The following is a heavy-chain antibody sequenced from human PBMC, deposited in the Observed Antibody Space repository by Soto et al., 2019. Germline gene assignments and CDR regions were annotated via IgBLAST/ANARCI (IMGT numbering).Heavy chain of an antibody. CDR3: AGATVFFVEDPGEWDAFDI. CDR1: GYTFTSYD. CDR2: MNPNSGNT. Sequence: ASVKVSCKASGYTFTSYDINWVRQATGQGLEWMGWMNPNSGNTGYAQKFQGRVTMTRNTSISTAYMELSSLRSEDTAVYYCAGATVFFVEDPGEWDAFDIWGQGTMVTVSS. D-gene: IGHD3-16*01. V-gene: IGHV1-8*01. J-gene: IGHJ3*02.